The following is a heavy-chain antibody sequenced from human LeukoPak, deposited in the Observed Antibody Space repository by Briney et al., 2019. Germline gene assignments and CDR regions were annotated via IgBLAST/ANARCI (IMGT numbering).Heavy chain of an antibody. CDR2: MYYSGST. CDR3: ARHSIAFDY. J-gene: IGHJ4*02. Sequence: PSETLSLTCAVYGGSFSGYYWSWIRQPPGKGLEWIGYMYYSGSTNYNPSLKSRVTISVDTSKNQFSLKLSSVTAADTAVYYCARHSIAFDYWGQGTLVTVSS. V-gene: IGHV4-59*08. CDR1: GGSFSGYY.